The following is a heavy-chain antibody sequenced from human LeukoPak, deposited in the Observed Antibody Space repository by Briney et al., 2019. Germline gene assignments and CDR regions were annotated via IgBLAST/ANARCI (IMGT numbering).Heavy chain of an antibody. CDR1: GFTFNSQA. J-gene: IGHJ3*02. Sequence: GGSLRPSCVGSGFTFNSQAMGWVRQGPGKGLEWVSVISESSSNTYYVGSVKGRFTISRDNSKNTLYLQMNSLRAEDTAVYYCARGRYCSSTSCYHDAFDIWGQGTMVTVSS. CDR3: ARGRYCSSTSCYHDAFDI. CDR2: ISESSSNT. D-gene: IGHD2-2*01. V-gene: IGHV3-23*01.